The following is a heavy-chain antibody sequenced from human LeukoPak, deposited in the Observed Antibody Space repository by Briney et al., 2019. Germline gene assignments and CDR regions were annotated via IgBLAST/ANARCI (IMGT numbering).Heavy chain of an antibody. D-gene: IGHD6-13*01. CDR2: AYYNGTT. CDR1: GGSIGTDH. V-gene: IGHV4-59*01. Sequence: SETLSLTCTISGGSIGTDHWSWIRQPPGKGLDWIGYAYYNGTTNYNPSLNSRVTISVDTSNNQFSLRLTSVTTADTAVYYCARGVYIAAAQYVYWGQGTLVTVSS. J-gene: IGHJ4*02. CDR3: ARGVYIAAAQYVY.